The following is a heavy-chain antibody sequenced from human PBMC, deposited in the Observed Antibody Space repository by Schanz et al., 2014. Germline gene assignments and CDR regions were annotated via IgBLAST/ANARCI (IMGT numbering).Heavy chain of an antibody. CDR3: ARDVPINDY. V-gene: IGHV1-46*01. Sequence: QVQLVQSGAEVKKPGASVKVSCKASGYIFGSHGMTWVRQAPGQGPEWMGIINPSGGSTSYAQKFQGRVTMTRDTSTSTSYMELRSLTSDDTAVYYCARDVPINDYWGQGTPVTVSS. CDR2: INPSGGST. CDR1: GYIFGSHG. D-gene: IGHD2-2*01. J-gene: IGHJ4*02.